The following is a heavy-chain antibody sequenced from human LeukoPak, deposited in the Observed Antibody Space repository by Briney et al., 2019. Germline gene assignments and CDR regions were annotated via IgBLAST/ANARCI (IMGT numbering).Heavy chain of an antibody. V-gene: IGHV3-23*01. D-gene: IGHD1-26*01. Sequence: GGSLRLSCAASGFNFRGYAMSWVRQAPGKGLEWVSGISGSGARAHYAESVRGRFTISRDSSQNTLHLEMNSLRAEDTAVYYCVKEVVLGESNYFYYGMDVWGQGTTVTVSS. CDR1: GFNFRGYA. CDR2: ISGSGARA. CDR3: VKEVVLGESNYFYYGMDV. J-gene: IGHJ6*02.